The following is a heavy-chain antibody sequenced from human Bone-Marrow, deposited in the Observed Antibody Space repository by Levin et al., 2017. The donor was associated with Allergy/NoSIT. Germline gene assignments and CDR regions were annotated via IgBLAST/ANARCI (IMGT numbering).Heavy chain of an antibody. CDR1: GGSINNYY. J-gene: IGHJ5*02. Sequence: GSLKLSCTVSGGSINNYYWNWIRQSPGKGLEWIGYVSYRGSTNYNPSLKSRVTMSIDTSKNQFSLNLSSVTAADTATYYCARTGDEFNWFDPWGQGTLVTVSS. CDR3: ARTGDEFNWFDP. CDR2: VSYRGST. D-gene: IGHD7-27*01. V-gene: IGHV4-59*01.